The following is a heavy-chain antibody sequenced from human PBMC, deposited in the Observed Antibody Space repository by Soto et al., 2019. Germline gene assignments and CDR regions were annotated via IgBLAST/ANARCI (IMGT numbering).Heavy chain of an antibody. D-gene: IGHD5-12*01. V-gene: IGHV3-33*01. CDR2: IWYDGSNK. CDR3: ARRAMLATLYYGMDV. J-gene: IGHJ6*02. Sequence: QVQLVESGGGVVQPGRSLRLSCAASGFTFSSYGMHWVRQAPGKGLEWVAGIWYDGSNKYYADSVKGRFTISRDNAKNTLYLQMNSLRAEDTAVYYCARRAMLATLYYGMDVWGQGTTVTVSS. CDR1: GFTFSSYG.